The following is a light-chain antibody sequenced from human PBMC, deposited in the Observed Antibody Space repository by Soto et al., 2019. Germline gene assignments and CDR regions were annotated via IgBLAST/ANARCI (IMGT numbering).Light chain of an antibody. Sequence: DIQMTQSPSTLSASVGDRVTITCRASQSISSWLAWYQQKPGKAPNLLIYKASTLESGVPSKFSGSGSGTEFTLTXSXXQXXXFATYYCQQYNTYWTFGQGTKVEIK. V-gene: IGKV1-5*03. CDR1: QSISSW. CDR3: QQYNTYWT. CDR2: KAS. J-gene: IGKJ1*01.